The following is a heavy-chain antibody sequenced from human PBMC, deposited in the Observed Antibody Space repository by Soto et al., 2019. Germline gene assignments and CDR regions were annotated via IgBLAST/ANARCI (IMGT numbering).Heavy chain of an antibody. Sequence: EVQLVESGGGLVQXGGSLRLTCAASGFPFSIYSMNWVRQAPGKGLEWSSYITSDTNTIKYADSVKGRFTISRDNAKHLVYLQMNSLRDEDTAVYFCARSVEGHFDYWGQGTVVTVSS. CDR2: ITSDTNTI. V-gene: IGHV3-48*02. D-gene: IGHD6-19*01. J-gene: IGHJ4*02. CDR1: GFPFSIYS. CDR3: ARSVEGHFDY.